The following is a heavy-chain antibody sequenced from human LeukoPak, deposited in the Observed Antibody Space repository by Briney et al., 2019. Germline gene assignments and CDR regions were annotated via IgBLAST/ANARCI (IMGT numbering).Heavy chain of an antibody. CDR3: ASVGDSSSWYYFDY. J-gene: IGHJ4*02. D-gene: IGHD6-13*01. CDR1: GGSISSYY. Sequence: SETLSLTCTVSGGSISSYYWCWIRQPAGKGLEWIGRIYTSGSTNYNPSLKSRVTISVDTSKNQFSLKLSSVTAADTAVYYCASVGDSSSWYYFDYWGQGTLVTVSS. V-gene: IGHV4-4*07. CDR2: IYTSGST.